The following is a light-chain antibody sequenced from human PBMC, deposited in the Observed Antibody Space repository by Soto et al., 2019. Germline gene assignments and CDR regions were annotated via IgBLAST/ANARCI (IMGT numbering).Light chain of an antibody. CDR1: SSNIGLND. CDR2: DTN. CDR3: SSFVGSPVV. V-gene: IGLV1-44*01. J-gene: IGLJ2*01. Sequence: QSVLTQPPSASGTPGQTVTISCSGSSSNIGLNDVHWYRQLSGTAPQILIYDTNQQATGVPDRFSGSRSGTSASLTVSGLQAEDEADYYCSSFVGSPVVFGGGTQLTVL.